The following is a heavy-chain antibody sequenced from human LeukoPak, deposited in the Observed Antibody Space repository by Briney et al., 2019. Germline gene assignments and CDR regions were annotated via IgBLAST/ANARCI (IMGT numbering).Heavy chain of an antibody. V-gene: IGHV3-48*04. D-gene: IGHD5-18*01. J-gene: IGHJ4*02. CDR3: GRAIASYGDSAY. CDR1: GFTFSSFS. CDR2: ITSTSGAR. Sequence: GGSLRLSCAASGFTFSSFSMNWVRQAPGKGLEWLSYITSTSGARYYADSVKGRFTISRDNAKNSVYLQMDSLRAEDTAVYYCGRAIASYGDSAYWGQGTLVTVSS.